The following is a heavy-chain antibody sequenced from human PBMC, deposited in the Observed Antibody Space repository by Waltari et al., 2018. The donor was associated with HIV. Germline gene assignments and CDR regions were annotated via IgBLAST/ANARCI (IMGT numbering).Heavy chain of an antibody. CDR3: ARGLDILTGYYHWFSDL. J-gene: IGHJ2*01. V-gene: IGHV4-61*02. Sequence: QVQLQESGPGLVKPSQTLSLTCTVSGGSITSGSYYWIWIRQPAGKGLEWIGRVYISGSANYNPSLRMRVTRSLHTSKNQFSLKLSSVTAADTAVYYCARGLDILTGYYHWFSDLWGRGTLVTVSS. CDR1: GGSITSGSYY. CDR2: VYISGSA. D-gene: IGHD3-9*01.